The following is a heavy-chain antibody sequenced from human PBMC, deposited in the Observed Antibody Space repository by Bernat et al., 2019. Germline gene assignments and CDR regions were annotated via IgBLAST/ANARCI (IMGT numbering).Heavy chain of an antibody. D-gene: IGHD5-12*01. V-gene: IGHV2-5*02. CDR2: IFWDDEK. J-gene: IGHJ4*02. Sequence: QITLKESGPTLVKPTQTLTLTCTFSGFSLTTSGVSVGWIRQPPGRALEWLAVIFWDDEKHCSPSLESRLTITKDTSKNQVVLTMTSMDPVDTATYYCARRRRYSDSGYHFDYWGPGTLVTVSS. CDR1: GFSLTTSGVS. CDR3: ARRRRYSDSGYHFDY.